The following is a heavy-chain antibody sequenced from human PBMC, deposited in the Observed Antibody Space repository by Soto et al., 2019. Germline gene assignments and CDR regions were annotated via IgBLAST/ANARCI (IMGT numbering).Heavy chain of an antibody. CDR1: GGIFSSYA. Sequence: QVQLVQSGAEVKKPGSSVKVSCKASGGIFSSYAITWVRQAPGQGLEWLGGIIPVFSTTNYAQRFQGRVTITADKSTSTAYMELSSLRSEDTAVYYCASVGEPGSGWFDPWGQGTLVTVSS. CDR3: ASVGEPGSGWFDP. V-gene: IGHV1-69*06. J-gene: IGHJ5*02. D-gene: IGHD3-10*01. CDR2: IIPVFSTT.